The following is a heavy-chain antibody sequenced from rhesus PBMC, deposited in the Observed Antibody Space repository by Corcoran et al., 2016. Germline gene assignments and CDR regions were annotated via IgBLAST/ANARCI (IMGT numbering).Heavy chain of an antibody. CDR2: LDPSDSDT. Sequence: EVQLVQSGAEVKRPGESLKISCKTSGYSFTSYWIRWVRQMPGKGLEWMGALDPSDSDTRYSPSVQCQVTISAGKSISTADLQGSSLNASDTATYYCAKRAAAGGYLDYWGQGVLVTVSS. J-gene: IGHJ4*01. CDR3: AKRAAAGGYLDY. CDR1: GYSFTSYW. V-gene: IGHV5-2*01. D-gene: IGHD6-31*01.